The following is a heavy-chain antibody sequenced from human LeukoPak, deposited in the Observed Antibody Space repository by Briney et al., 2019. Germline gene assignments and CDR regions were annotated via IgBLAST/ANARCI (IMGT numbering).Heavy chain of an antibody. D-gene: IGHD6-19*01. J-gene: IGHJ4*02. V-gene: IGHV1-2*02. CDR3: ARDQSPIAVAGTDY. CDR1: RYTFTGYY. CDR2: INPNSGGT. Sequence: ASVKVSCKASRYTFTGYYMHWVRQAPGQGLEWMGWINPNSGGTNYAQKFQGRVTMTRDTSISTAYMELSRLRSDDTAVYYCARDQSPIAVAGTDYWGQGTLVTVSS.